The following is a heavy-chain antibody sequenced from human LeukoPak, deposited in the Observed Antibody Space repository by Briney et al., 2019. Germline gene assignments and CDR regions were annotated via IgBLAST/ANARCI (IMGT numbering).Heavy chain of an antibody. D-gene: IGHD2-2*01. Sequence: ATVKISCKVSGYTFTDYYMHWVQQAPGKGLEWMGWMNPNSGNTGYAQKFQGRVTITRNTSISTAYMELSSLRSEDTAVYYCARGRTRSSTSCLGYWGQGTLVTVSS. V-gene: IGHV1-8*03. J-gene: IGHJ4*02. CDR2: MNPNSGNT. CDR1: GYTFTDYY. CDR3: ARGRTRSSTSCLGY.